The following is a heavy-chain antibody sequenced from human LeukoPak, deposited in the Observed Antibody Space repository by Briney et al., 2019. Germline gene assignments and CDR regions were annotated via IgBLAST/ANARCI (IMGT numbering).Heavy chain of an antibody. CDR2: IYGSGNT. CDR1: GGSISSYY. Sequence: SETLPLTCTVSGGSISSYYWSWIRQPAGKGLEWIGRIYGSGNTNYNPSLKSRVTMSVDTSKNQFSLKLSSVTAADTAVYYCARAPITLAGFDYWGQGTLVTVSS. D-gene: IGHD3-10*01. J-gene: IGHJ4*02. V-gene: IGHV4-4*07. CDR3: ARAPITLAGFDY.